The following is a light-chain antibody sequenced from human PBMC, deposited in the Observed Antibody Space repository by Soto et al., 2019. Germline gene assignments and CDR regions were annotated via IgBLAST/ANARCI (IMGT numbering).Light chain of an antibody. J-gene: IGKJ5*01. Sequence: DIVMTQSPLSLHVTLGERASISCSASQSLGYRDGIAYFSWFQQRPGRSPRRLIYKVYNRDSGVTARFSGSGSGTDFALTISRVQPDDVGAYYCMQATHSPLTVGQGTRLDIK. CDR1: QSLGYRDGIAY. CDR2: KVY. V-gene: IGKV2-30*01. CDR3: MQATHSPLT.